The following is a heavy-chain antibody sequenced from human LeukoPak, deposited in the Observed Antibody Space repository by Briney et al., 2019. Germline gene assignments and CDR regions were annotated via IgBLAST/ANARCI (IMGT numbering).Heavy chain of an antibody. CDR3: AKKGIAAAGDWFAP. V-gene: IGHV3-23*01. D-gene: IGHD6-13*01. CDR1: GFTFSIYA. CDR2: ITVSGGST. Sequence: PGGALRLSCAASGFTFSIYAMSWVRDAPGKGLEWVSLITVSGGSTHYADSVKGRFTISRDNSKNTLYLQMNSLRAEDTAVYYCAKKGIAAAGDWFAPRGQGTLVTVSS. J-gene: IGHJ5*02.